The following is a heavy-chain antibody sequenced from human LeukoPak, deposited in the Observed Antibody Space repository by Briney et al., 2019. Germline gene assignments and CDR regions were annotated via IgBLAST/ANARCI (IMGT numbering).Heavy chain of an antibody. Sequence: GGSLGLSCAASGFTFSDYYMSWIRQAPGKGLEWVSYISSSGNAKYYADSVKGRFTISRDNAKNSLYLQMNSLRAEDTAVYYCARDERRYFDWLTIGWFDPWGQGTLVTASS. CDR1: GFTFSDYY. CDR3: ARDERRYFDWLTIGWFDP. J-gene: IGHJ5*02. D-gene: IGHD3-9*01. V-gene: IGHV3-11*01. CDR2: ISSSGNAK.